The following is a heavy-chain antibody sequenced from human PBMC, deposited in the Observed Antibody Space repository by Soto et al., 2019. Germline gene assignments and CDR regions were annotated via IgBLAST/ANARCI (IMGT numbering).Heavy chain of an antibody. D-gene: IGHD1-1*01. CDR2: SSAHNGNT. CDR3: ARGRYGDY. Sequence: QVHLVQSGAEVKKPGASVKVSCKGSGYDFTTYGITWVRQAPGQGLEWMAWSSAHNGNTDYAQKLQGRVTVTRDTSTSTAYMELRRLGSDDTAVYYCARGRYGDYWGQGAMVTVSS. J-gene: IGHJ4*02. V-gene: IGHV1-18*01. CDR1: GYDFTTYG.